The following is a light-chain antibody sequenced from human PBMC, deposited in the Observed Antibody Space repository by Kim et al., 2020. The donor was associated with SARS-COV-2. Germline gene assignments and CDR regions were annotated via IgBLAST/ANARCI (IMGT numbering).Light chain of an antibody. CDR1: KLGDKY. J-gene: IGLJ1*01. CDR3: QAWDSSPYV. CDR2: QDS. Sequence: PEQTARITCSGDKLGDKYACWYQQKPGLSPVLVIYQDSKRPSGIPERFSGSNSGNTATLTISGTQAMDEADYYCQAWDSSPYVFGTGTKVTVL. V-gene: IGLV3-1*01.